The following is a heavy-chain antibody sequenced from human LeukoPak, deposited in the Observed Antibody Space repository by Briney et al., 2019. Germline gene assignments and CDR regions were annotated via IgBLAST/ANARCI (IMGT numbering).Heavy chain of an antibody. V-gene: IGHV4-38-2*01. Sequence: SETLSLTCAVSGYSISSGYYWGWIRQPPGKGLEWIGSIYHSGNTYYNPSLKSRATISVDTSKNQFSLRVSSVAAADTALYYGAKGLWFGEYYFDSWGQGTLVTVSS. CDR3: AKGLWFGEYYFDS. D-gene: IGHD3-10*01. CDR2: IYHSGNT. CDR1: GYSISSGYY. J-gene: IGHJ4*02.